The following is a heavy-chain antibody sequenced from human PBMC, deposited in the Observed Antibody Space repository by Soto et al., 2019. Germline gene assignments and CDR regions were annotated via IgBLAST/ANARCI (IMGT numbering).Heavy chain of an antibody. CDR3: ARGGRGYSSAPRDYFAY. V-gene: IGHV1-69*01. D-gene: IGHD5-18*01. CDR2: IIPIFATV. J-gene: IGHJ4*02. Sequence: QVQLVQSGSEVKKPGSSVKVSCKASGGSFSSNPISWVRQAPGQGLEWMAGIIPIFATVHYAQKFQGRVTITADESTSTAYMELTSLRSEDTAVYFCARGGRGYSSAPRDYFAYWGQGTLVTVSS. CDR1: GGSFSSNP.